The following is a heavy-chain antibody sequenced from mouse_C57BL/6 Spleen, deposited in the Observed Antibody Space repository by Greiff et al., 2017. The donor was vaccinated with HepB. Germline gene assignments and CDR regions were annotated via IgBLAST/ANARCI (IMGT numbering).Heavy chain of an antibody. Sequence: VQLQQPGAELVKPGASVKMSCKASGYTFTSYWITWVKQRPGQGLEWIGDIYPGSGSTNYNEKFKSKATLTVDTSSSTAYMQLSSLTSEDSAVYYCARKGGSTMVTRAWFAYWGQGTLVTVSA. CDR2: IYPGSGST. CDR1: GYTFTSYW. CDR3: ARKGGSTMVTRAWFAY. J-gene: IGHJ3*01. V-gene: IGHV1-55*01. D-gene: IGHD2-2*01.